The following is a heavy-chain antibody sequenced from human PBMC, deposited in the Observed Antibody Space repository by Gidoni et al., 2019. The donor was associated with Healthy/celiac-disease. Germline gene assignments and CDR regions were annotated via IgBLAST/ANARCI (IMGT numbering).Heavy chain of an antibody. CDR2: IYYSGST. CDR3: ARLKHIVVVTATPGAFDI. Sequence: QVQLQESGPGLVKPSETLSLTCTVSAGSISSYYWSWIRQPPGKGLEWIGYIYYSGSTNYNPSLKSRVTISVDTSKNQFSLKLSSVTAADTAVYYCARLKHIVVVTATPGAFDIWGQGTMVTVSS. D-gene: IGHD2-21*02. J-gene: IGHJ3*02. CDR1: AGSISSYY. V-gene: IGHV4-59*01.